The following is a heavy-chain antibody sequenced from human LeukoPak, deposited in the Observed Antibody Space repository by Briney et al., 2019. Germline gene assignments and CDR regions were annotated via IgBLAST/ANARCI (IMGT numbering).Heavy chain of an antibody. D-gene: IGHD5-24*01. J-gene: IGHJ4*02. CDR1: GFTFSSYW. CDR3: TRVGYIDEGIDY. V-gene: IGHV3-74*01. CDR2: INSDGSST. Sequence: GGSLRLSCAASGFTFSSYWMHWVRQAPGKGLVWVSRINSDGSSTSYADSVKGRFTISRDNAKNTLYLQMNSLRAEDTAIYYCTRVGYIDEGIDYWGQGTLVTVSS.